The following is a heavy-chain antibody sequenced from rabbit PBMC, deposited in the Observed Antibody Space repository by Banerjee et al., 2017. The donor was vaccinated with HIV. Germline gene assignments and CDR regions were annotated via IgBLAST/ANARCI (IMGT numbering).Heavy chain of an antibody. CDR1: GFSFSNSYY. D-gene: IGHD1-1*01. V-gene: IGHV1S40*01. CDR3: ARTSSSGYYLNL. CDR2: IGAGSGLT. J-gene: IGHJ4*01. Sequence: QSLEESGGDLVKPGASLTLTCTASGFSFSNSYYMYWVRQAPGKGLEWIACIGAGSGLTYYASWAKGRFPITKTSSSTVTLQMTSLTAADTATYCCARTSSSGYYLNLWGQGTLVTVS.